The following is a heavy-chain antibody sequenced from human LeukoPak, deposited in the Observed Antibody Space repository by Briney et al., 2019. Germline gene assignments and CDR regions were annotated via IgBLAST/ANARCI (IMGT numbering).Heavy chain of an antibody. CDR3: AKDYDFWSGDRLY. CDR1: GFTFDDYA. CDR2: ISGSGGST. J-gene: IGHJ4*02. D-gene: IGHD3-3*01. V-gene: IGHV3-23*01. Sequence: PGGSLRLSCAASGFTFDDYAMSWVRQAPGKGLEWVSAISGSGGSTYYADSVKGRFTISRDNSKNTLYLQMNSLRAEDTAVYYCAKDYDFWSGDRLYWGQGTLVTVSS.